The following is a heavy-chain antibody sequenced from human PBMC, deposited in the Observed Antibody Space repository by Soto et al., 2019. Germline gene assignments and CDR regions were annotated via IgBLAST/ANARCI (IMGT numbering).Heavy chain of an antibody. CDR2: IYYSGTT. D-gene: IGHD3-9*01. J-gene: IGHJ5*02. Sequence: SETLSLTCTVSGGSISSYYWSWIRQPPGKGLEWIGYIYYSGTTSYNSSLKSRVTISLDTSKNQFSLRLRSVTAADTAVYYCARYVNPYDTAVWFDPWGQGTLVTVSS. CDR1: GGSISSYY. V-gene: IGHV4-59*01. CDR3: ARYVNPYDTAVWFDP.